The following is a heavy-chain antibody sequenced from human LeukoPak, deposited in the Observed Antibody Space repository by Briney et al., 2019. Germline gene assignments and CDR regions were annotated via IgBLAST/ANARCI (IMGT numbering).Heavy chain of an antibody. CDR3: AKSNQWLAPFDY. CDR1: EFSVGSNY. D-gene: IGHD6-19*01. Sequence: GGSLRLSCAASEFSVGSNYMTWVRQAPGKGLEWVSLIYSGGSTYYADSVKGRFTISRDNSKNTLYLQMNSLRAEDTAVYYCAKSNQWLAPFDYWGQGTLVTVSS. CDR2: IYSGGST. V-gene: IGHV3-66*01. J-gene: IGHJ4*02.